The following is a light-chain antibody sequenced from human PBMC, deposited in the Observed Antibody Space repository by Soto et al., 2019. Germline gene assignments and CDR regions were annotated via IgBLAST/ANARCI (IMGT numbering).Light chain of an antibody. CDR2: GAS. CDR1: QSVRSE. V-gene: IGKV3-15*01. CDR3: QQYERWPPLT. J-gene: IGKJ4*01. Sequence: EIVMTQSPASLSVSPGERVTLSCRASQSVRSELAWYQQKSGQPPRLLIYGASTRATGIPARFSGSGSGTGFTLTINDLQSEDFAVYYCQQYERWPPLTFGGGTKVDIK.